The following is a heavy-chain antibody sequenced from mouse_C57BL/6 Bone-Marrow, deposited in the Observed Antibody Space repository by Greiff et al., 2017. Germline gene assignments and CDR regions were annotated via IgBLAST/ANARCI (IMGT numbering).Heavy chain of an antibody. V-gene: IGHV1-47*01. D-gene: IGHD2-4*01. Sequence: VKVVESGAELVKPGASVKMSCKASGYTFTTYPIEWMKQNHGKSLEWIGNFHPYNDDTKYNEKFKGKATLTVEKSSSTVYLELSRLTSDDSAVYYCARGGFYDYDRFDYWGQGTTLTVSS. CDR3: ARGGFYDYDRFDY. J-gene: IGHJ2*01. CDR1: GYTFTTYP. CDR2: FHPYNDDT.